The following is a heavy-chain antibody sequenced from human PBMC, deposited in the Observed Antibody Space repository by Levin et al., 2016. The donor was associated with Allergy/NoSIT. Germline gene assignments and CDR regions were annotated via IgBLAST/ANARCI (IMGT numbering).Heavy chain of an antibody. CDR3: AREDHHYNRGDY. V-gene: IGHV1-2*02. D-gene: IGHD5-24*01. CDR1: GYTFTSYY. Sequence: ASVKVSCKASGYTFTSYYMHWVRQAPGQGLEWMGWINPNSGGTNYAQKFQGRVTMTRDTSISTAYMELSRLRSDDTAVYYCAREDHHYNRGDYWGQGTLVTVSS. J-gene: IGHJ4*02. CDR2: INPNSGGT.